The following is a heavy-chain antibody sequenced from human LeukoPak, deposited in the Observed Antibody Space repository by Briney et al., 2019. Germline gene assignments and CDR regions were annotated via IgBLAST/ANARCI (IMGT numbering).Heavy chain of an antibody. J-gene: IGHJ6*02. Sequence: PGGSLRLSCAASGFTFGGYYMSWIRQAPGKGLEWVSYISSSSSYTNYADSVKGRFTISRDNAKNSLYLQMNSLRAEDTAVYYCASSFFDILTGYWGGMDVWGQGTTVTVSS. CDR3: ASSFFDILTGYWGGMDV. D-gene: IGHD3-9*01. CDR2: ISSSSSYT. V-gene: IGHV3-11*03. CDR1: GFTFGGYY.